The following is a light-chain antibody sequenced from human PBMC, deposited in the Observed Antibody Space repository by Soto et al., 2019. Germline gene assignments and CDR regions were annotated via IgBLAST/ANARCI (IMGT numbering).Light chain of an antibody. CDR1: QTIRSW. J-gene: IGKJ1*01. Sequence: DIRMTQSPSTLSASVEDRGTSTCRASQTIRSWWAWYQQKPGKAPNLLIFRASSLQTGVPSKFSGSGSGTEFTLTISCLQPDDFATYYCQQYDRYPWTFGQGTKVDIK. CDR3: QQYDRYPWT. CDR2: RAS. V-gene: IGKV1-5*03.